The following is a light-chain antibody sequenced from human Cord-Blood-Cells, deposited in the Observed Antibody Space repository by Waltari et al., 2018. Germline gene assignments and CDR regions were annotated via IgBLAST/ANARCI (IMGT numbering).Light chain of an antibody. V-gene: IGLV2-14*01. CDR3: SSYTSSSTVV. J-gene: IGLJ2*01. Sequence: SALTQPASRSGSPGPSITISCPGTSSDVGGYNYVSWYQQHPGKAPKLMIYDVSNRPSGVSNRFSGSKSGNTASLTISGLQAEDEADYYCSSYTSSSTVVFGGGTKLTVL. CDR2: DVS. CDR1: SSDVGGYNY.